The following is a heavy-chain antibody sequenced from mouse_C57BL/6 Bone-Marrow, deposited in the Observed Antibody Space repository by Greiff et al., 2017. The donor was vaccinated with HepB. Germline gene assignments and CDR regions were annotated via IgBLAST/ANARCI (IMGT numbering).Heavy chain of an antibody. D-gene: IGHD6-1*01. V-gene: IGHV5-4*01. CDR3: ARGEALSYYYAMDY. J-gene: IGHJ4*01. Sequence: EVQLVESGGGLVKPGGSLKLSCAASGFTFSSYAMSWVRQTPEKRLEWVATISDGGSYTYYPDNVKGRFTISRDNAKNNLYLQMSHLKSEDTAMYYCARGEALSYYYAMDYWGQGTSVTVSS. CDR1: GFTFSSYA. CDR2: ISDGGSYT.